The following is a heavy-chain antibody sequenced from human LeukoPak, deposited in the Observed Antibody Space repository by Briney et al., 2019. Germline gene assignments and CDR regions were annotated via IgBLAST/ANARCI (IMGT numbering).Heavy chain of an antibody. Sequence: PSETLSLTCTVSGGSISSCYWSWLRQPAGKGLEWIGRVYTSGSTNYNPSLKSRVTMSVDTSKNQFSLKLSSVTAADTAVYYCASSSSWTPYYYYGMDVWGQGTTVTVSS. V-gene: IGHV4-4*07. D-gene: IGHD6-13*01. CDR3: ASSSSWTPYYYYGMDV. CDR2: VYTSGST. J-gene: IGHJ6*02. CDR1: GGSISSCY.